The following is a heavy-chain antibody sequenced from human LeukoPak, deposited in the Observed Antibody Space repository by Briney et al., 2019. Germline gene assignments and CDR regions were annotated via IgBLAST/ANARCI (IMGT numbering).Heavy chain of an antibody. Sequence: GASVKVSCKASGYTFTGYYMHWVRQAPGQGLGWMGWINPNSGGTNYAQKFQGRVTMTRDTSISTAYMELSRLRSDGTAVYYCARRENGDYAPSFDYWGQETLVTVS. CDR3: ARRENGDYAPSFDY. CDR1: GYTFTGYY. J-gene: IGHJ4*02. CDR2: INPNSGGT. V-gene: IGHV1-2*02. D-gene: IGHD4-17*01.